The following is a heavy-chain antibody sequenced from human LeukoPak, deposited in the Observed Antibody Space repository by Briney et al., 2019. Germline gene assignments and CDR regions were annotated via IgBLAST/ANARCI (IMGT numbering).Heavy chain of an antibody. CDR1: GFTFSSYA. Sequence: GGSLRLSCAASGFTFSSYAMHWVRQAPAQGKGWVAVISYDGSNKSYADPVKGRFTTSRDNSKNTLYLQMNSLRAEDTAVYYCARPPYYYDSSVYPLAEYFQHWVQGTLVTVSS. V-gene: IGHV3-30*04. CDR2: ISYDGSNK. J-gene: IGHJ1*01. D-gene: IGHD3-22*01. CDR3: ARPPYYYDSSVYPLAEYFQH.